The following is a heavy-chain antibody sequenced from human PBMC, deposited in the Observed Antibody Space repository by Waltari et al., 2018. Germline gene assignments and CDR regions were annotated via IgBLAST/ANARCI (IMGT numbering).Heavy chain of an antibody. J-gene: IGHJ5*02. CDR2: INHSGST. D-gene: IGHD3-22*01. CDR1: GGSFSGYY. Sequence: QVQLQQWGAGLLKPSETLSLTCAVYGGSFSGYYWSWIRQPPGTGLGWIGEINHSGSTNYNPSLKSRVTISVDTSKNQFSLKLSSVTAADTAVYYCARGYDRRRTEQRGPRGRINWFDPWGQGTLVTVSS. CDR3: ARGYDRRRTEQRGPRGRINWFDP. V-gene: IGHV4-34*01.